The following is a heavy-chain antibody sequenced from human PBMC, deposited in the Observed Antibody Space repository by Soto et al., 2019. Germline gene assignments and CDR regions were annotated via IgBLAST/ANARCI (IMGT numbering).Heavy chain of an antibody. Sequence: SETLSLTCTVSGGSISSYYWSWIRQPPGKGLEWIGYIYYSGSTNYNPSLKSRVTMSVDTSKNQFSLKLSSVTATDTAVYYCARHLGYDSSGYYRNWFDPWGQGTLVTVSS. V-gene: IGHV4-59*08. D-gene: IGHD3-22*01. CDR2: IYYSGST. CDR1: GGSISSYY. J-gene: IGHJ5*02. CDR3: ARHLGYDSSGYYRNWFDP.